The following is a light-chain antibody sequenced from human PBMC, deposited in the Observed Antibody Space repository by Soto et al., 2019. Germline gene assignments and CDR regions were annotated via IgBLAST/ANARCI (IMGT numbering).Light chain of an antibody. V-gene: IGKV3-15*01. CDR3: QQYNNWPPIT. Sequence: TVRTHSPATLSVSPGGRAALSFGASQSVSRNLAWYQQKPGQAPRLLISSASTRATGIPARFSGSGSGTEFTLTISSLQSEDFAVYYCQQYNNWPPITFGQGTKVDIK. CDR1: QSVSRN. J-gene: IGKJ1*01. CDR2: SAS.